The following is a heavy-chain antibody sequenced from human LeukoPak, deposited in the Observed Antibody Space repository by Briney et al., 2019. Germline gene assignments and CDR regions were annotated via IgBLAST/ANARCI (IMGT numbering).Heavy chain of an antibody. J-gene: IGHJ4*02. CDR2: IYSGGST. CDR1: GLTVSSNN. Sequence: GGSLRLSCAASGLTVSSNNMSWVRQAPGKGLEWVSVIYSGGSTYYADSVKGRFTISRDNSKNTLYLQMNSLRAEDTAVYYCATAPYGDYGLYYFDYWGQGTLVTVSS. D-gene: IGHD4-17*01. V-gene: IGHV3-66*02. CDR3: ATAPYGDYGLYYFDY.